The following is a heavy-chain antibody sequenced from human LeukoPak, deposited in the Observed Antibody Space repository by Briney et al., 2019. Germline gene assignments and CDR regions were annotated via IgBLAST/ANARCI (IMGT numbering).Heavy chain of an antibody. CDR3: ARREPNLLLWFGAALDY. J-gene: IGHJ4*02. Sequence: PSETLSLTCAVYGGSFSGYYWSWIRQPPGEGLEWIGEINHSGSTNYNPSLKSRVTISVDTSKNQFSLKLSSVTAADTAVYYCARREPNLLLWFGAALDYWGQGTLVTVSS. V-gene: IGHV4-34*01. CDR2: INHSGST. CDR1: GGSFSGYY. D-gene: IGHD3-10*01.